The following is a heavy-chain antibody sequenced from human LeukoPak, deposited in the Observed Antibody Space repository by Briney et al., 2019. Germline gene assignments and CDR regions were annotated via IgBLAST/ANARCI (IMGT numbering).Heavy chain of an antibody. D-gene: IGHD6-19*01. CDR2: IYYSGST. Sequence: SETLSLTCTVSGGPISSYYWSWIRQPPGKGLEWIGYIYYSGSTNYNPSLKSRVTISVDTSKNQFSLKLSSVTAADTAVYYCARGEPAFSSGWYTYYFDCWGQGTLVTVSS. J-gene: IGHJ4*02. V-gene: IGHV4-59*01. CDR1: GGPISSYY. CDR3: ARGEPAFSSGWYTYYFDC.